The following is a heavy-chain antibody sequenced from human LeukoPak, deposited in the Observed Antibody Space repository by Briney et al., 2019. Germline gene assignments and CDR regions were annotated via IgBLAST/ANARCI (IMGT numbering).Heavy chain of an antibody. CDR2: IYPGDSDT. V-gene: IGHV5-51*01. D-gene: IGHD1-26*01. J-gene: IGHJ4*02. CDR1: GYSFTSSW. Sequence: GESLKISCKGSGYSFTSSWIGWVRQMHGKGLEWMGIIYPGDSDTRYSPSFEGQVTISADKSISTAYLQWSSLKAPDTAMYYCARRSSGSYDDYGGRGTLVTVSS. CDR3: ARRSSGSYDDY.